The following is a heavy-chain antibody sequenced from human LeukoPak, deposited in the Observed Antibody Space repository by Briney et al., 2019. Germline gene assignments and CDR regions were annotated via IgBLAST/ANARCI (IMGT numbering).Heavy chain of an antibody. CDR1: GFTFGDYA. D-gene: IGHD1-26*01. CDR3: TRDLGQWELLYLDY. CDR2: IRSKAYGGTT. Sequence: GGSLRLSCTASGFTFGDYAMSWVRQAPGKGLEWVGFIRSKAYGGTTEYAASVKGRFTISRDDSKSIAYLQMNSLKTEDTAVYYCTRDLGQWELLYLDYWGQGTLATVSS. V-gene: IGHV3-49*04. J-gene: IGHJ4*02.